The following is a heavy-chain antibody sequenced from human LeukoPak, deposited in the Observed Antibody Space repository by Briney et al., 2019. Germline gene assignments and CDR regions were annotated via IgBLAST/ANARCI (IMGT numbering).Heavy chain of an antibody. CDR1: GYKFTTYW. V-gene: IGHV5-51*01. J-gene: IGHJ4*02. CDR3: ARQWYYDSAIGY. Sequence: GESLKISCEGSGYKFTTYWIGWVRQVPGKGLEWMGIIYPGDSDTKYSPSFQGQVTISADRSIGTAYLQWTSLKASDTAMYYCARQWYYDSAIGYWGQGTVVTVSS. CDR2: IYPGDSDT. D-gene: IGHD3-10*01.